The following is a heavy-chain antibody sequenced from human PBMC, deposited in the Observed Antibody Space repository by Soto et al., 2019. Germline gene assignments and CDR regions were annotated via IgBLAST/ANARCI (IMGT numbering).Heavy chain of an antibody. CDR1: GGTFSSYA. J-gene: IGHJ4*02. V-gene: IGHV1-69*13. CDR2: IIPIYGTA. CDR3: VHSSGYYSFDY. D-gene: IGHD3-22*01. Sequence: SVKVSCKASGGTFSSYAISWVRQAPGQGLEWMGGIIPIYGTANYAQKFQGRVTITADASASTAYMELSSLRSDDTAVYYCVHSSGYYSFDYWGQGTLVTVSS.